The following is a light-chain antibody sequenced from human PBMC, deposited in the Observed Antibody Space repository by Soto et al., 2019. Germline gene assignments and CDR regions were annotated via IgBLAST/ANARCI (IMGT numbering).Light chain of an antibody. CDR3: QQYNNWPWT. CDR2: GAS. J-gene: IGKJ1*01. CDR1: QSVSSN. Sequence: VMTLSPAAVSVSTGERATLSCRASQSVSSNLAWYQQKPGQAPRLLIYGASTRATGIPARFSGSGSGTEFTLTISSLQSEDFAVYYCQQYNNWPWTFGQGTKV. V-gene: IGKV3-15*01.